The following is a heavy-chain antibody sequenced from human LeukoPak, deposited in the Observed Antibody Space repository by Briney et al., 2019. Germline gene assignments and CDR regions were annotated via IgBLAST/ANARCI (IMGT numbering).Heavy chain of an antibody. CDR2: IYNGDNT. Sequence: PGGSLILSCAASRFTVTNNYMSWVRQAPGKGLEWVSVIYNGDNTNYADSVKGRFTISRDYSQNTLLLQMNSLRAEDTAVYFCARASQWLAFDNWGQGTLVTVSS. CDR3: ARASQWLAFDN. J-gene: IGHJ4*02. V-gene: IGHV3-66*01. D-gene: IGHD6-19*01. CDR1: RFTVTNNY.